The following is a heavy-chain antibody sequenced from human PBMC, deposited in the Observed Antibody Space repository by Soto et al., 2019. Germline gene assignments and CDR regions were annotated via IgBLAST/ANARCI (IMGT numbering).Heavy chain of an antibody. V-gene: IGHV4-30-4*01. D-gene: IGHD6-6*01. J-gene: IGHJ5*02. CDR1: GGSISSGDYY. CDR3: ARERPDGARLDP. CDR2: IYHSGST. Sequence: QVQLQESGPGLVKPSQTLSLTCTVSGGSISSGDYYWSWIRQPPGKGLEWIGYIYHSGSTYYNPPLKSXXTISVDTSKNQFSLKLSSVTAADTAVYYCARERPDGARLDPWGQGTLVTVSS.